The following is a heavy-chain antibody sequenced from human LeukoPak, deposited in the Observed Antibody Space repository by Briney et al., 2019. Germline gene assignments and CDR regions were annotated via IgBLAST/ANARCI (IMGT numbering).Heavy chain of an antibody. Sequence: GRSLRLSCAASGFTFSNYAMHWVRQAPGKGLEWVAVISYDGSNKYYADSVKGRFTISRDNSKDTLYLQMNSLRAEDTAVYYCARAMVRGVYYYYYYMDVWGKGATVTVSS. V-gene: IGHV3-30*04. CDR3: ARAMVRGVYYYYYYMDV. J-gene: IGHJ6*03. CDR2: ISYDGSNK. CDR1: GFTFSNYA. D-gene: IGHD3-10*01.